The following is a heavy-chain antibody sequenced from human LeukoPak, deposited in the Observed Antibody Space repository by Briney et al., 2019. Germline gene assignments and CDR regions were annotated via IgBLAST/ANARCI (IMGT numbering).Heavy chain of an antibody. Sequence: TGGSLRLSCAASGFNFRCYEMNWVRQAPGKGLEWVSYISSSGSTIYYADSVKGRFTISRDNAKSSLYLQMNSLRAEDTAVYYCARDGEYSGYDCDYWGQGTLVTVSS. J-gene: IGHJ4*02. V-gene: IGHV3-48*03. CDR2: ISSSGSTI. CDR3: ARDGEYSGYDCDY. CDR1: GFNFRCYE. D-gene: IGHD5-12*01.